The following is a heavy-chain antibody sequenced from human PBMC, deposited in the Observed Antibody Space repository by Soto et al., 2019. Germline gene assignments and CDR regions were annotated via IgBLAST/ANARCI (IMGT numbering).Heavy chain of an antibody. Sequence: SETLSLTCAVSGVSLTSGNWSTWVRQSPQMGLEYIGEIFHDGTANYYPSFERRVAMSVDTSRNQFSLRLTSVTAADTAVYFCARLVYDTRLNYMYFDFRGPGTLVTSPQ. V-gene: IGHV4-4*02. CDR1: GVSLTSGNW. J-gene: IGHJ4*02. CDR3: ARLVYDTRLNYMYFDF. D-gene: IGHD3-10*01. CDR2: IFHDGTA.